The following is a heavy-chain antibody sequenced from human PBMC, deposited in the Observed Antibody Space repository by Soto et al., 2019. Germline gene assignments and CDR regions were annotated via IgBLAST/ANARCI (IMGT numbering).Heavy chain of an antibody. J-gene: IGHJ6*03. V-gene: IGHV4-34*01. Sequence: QVQLQQWGAGLLKPSGTLSLTCAVYGGSFSGYQWSWIRQTPGRGLEWIGEINDSGSINYNPSLQSRVSVLVDTPKGQISLKLTSVTAADTAVYYCARGLILWFGELSRRGGYYYYMDVWGKGTTVTVSS. CDR1: GGSFSGYQ. CDR2: INDSGSI. CDR3: ARGLILWFGELSRRGGYYYYMDV. D-gene: IGHD3-10*01.